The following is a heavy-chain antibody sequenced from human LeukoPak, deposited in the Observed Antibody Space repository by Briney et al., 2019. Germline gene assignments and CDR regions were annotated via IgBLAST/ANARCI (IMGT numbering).Heavy chain of an antibody. CDR2: ISTSSSYI. V-gene: IGHV3-21*01. D-gene: IGHD5-18*01. CDR1: GFTFSDYS. CDR3: ARVGSGYSYSSPLDY. Sequence: GGSLRLSCAASGFTFSDYSMNWVRQAPGKGLEWVSSISTSSSYIYYADSVKGRFTISRDNVKNSLYLQMNSLRAEDTAVYYCARVGSGYSYSSPLDYWGQGTLVTVSS. J-gene: IGHJ4*02.